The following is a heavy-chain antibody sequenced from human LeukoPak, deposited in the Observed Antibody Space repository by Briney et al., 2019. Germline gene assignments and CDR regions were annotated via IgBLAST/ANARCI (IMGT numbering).Heavy chain of an antibody. J-gene: IGHJ1*01. Sequence: PPATLSLTCAVYGGSFTAYYWSWLRQPPGKGLEWIGTINHSGSTTYNPSLKSRVSMSVDTSKDQFSLNLISVTAADTSVYFCARGPPRGDYSGSGTYYNRWGQGTLVTVSS. CDR1: GGSFTAYY. CDR2: INHSGST. CDR3: ARGPPRGDYSGSGTYYNR. D-gene: IGHD3-10*01. V-gene: IGHV4-34*01.